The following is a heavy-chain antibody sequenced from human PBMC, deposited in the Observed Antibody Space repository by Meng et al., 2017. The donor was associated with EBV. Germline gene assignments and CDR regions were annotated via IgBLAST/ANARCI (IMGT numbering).Heavy chain of an antibody. CDR3: ARVGIAVAGTGDY. D-gene: IGHD6-19*01. V-gene: IGHV1-2*06. CDR1: GYTCTGYY. Sequence: QVRLVQAGAGVKKPGASGKGSCKASGYTCTGYYMHWVRQAPGQGLEWMGRINPNSGGTNYAQKFQGRVTMTRDTSISTAYMELSRLRSDDTAVYYCARVGIAVAGTGDYWGQGTLVTVSS. CDR2: INPNSGGT. J-gene: IGHJ4*02.